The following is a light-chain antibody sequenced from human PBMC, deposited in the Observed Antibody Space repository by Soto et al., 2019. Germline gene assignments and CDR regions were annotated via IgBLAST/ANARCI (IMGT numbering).Light chain of an antibody. CDR3: CSYVGSSILR. CDR2: EVN. J-gene: IGLJ3*02. CDR1: SSDVGLYNL. Sequence: QSALTQPASVAGSPGQSITISCTGTSSDVGLYNLVSWYQQLPGKAPKLIIYEVNERPSGISDRFSGSKSGNTASLTISGLQDEDEADYYCCSYVGSSILRFGGGTKVTVL. V-gene: IGLV2-23*02.